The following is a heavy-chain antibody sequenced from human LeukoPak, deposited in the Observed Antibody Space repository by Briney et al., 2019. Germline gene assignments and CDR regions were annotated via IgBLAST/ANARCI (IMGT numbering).Heavy chain of an antibody. CDR1: GGTLSSYA. CDR3: ARDGEYGTGSYYRGCFDY. D-gene: IGHD3-10*01. Sequence: ASVKVSFKASGGTLSSYAISWVRQAPGQGLEWMGWIHPRSGDTSYAQKFQGRVTMARDTSISTVYLDLSSLGSDDTAVYYCARDGEYGTGSYYRGCFDYWGQGILVTVSS. CDR2: IHPRSGDT. V-gene: IGHV1-2*02. J-gene: IGHJ4*02.